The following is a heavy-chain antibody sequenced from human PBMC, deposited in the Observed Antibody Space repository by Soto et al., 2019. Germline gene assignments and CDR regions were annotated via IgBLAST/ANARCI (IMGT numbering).Heavy chain of an antibody. V-gene: IGHV1-69*06. CDR2: IIPIFGTA. CDR1: GGTFSSYA. Sequence: SVKVSCKASGGTFSSYAISWVRQAPGQGLEWMGGIIPIFGTANYAQKFQGRVTITADKSTSTAYMELSSLRSEDTAVYYCAREDTVTTLDYYYGMDVWGQGTTVTVSS. J-gene: IGHJ6*02. D-gene: IGHD4-17*01. CDR3: AREDTVTTLDYYYGMDV.